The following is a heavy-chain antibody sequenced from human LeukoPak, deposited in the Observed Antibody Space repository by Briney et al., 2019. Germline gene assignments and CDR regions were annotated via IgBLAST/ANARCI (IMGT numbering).Heavy chain of an antibody. CDR3: AREIVVVRDARGVGNY. D-gene: IGHD2-2*01. CDR2: INPNSGGT. CDR1: GYTFTGYY. J-gene: IGHJ4*02. V-gene: IGHV1-2*02. Sequence: GASVKVSCKDSGYTFTGYYMHWVRQAPGQGLEWMGWINPNSGGTNYAQKFQGRVTMTRDTSIGTAYMELSRLRSDDTAVYYCAREIVVVRDARGVGNYWGQGTLVTVSS.